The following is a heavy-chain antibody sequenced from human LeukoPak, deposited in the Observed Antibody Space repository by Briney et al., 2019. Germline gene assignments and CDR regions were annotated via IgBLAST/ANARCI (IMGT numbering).Heavy chain of an antibody. D-gene: IGHD4-17*01. CDR2: ISSSGSTI. Sequence: GGSLRLSCAASGIIFSTYSMNWVRQAPGKGLEWVSYISSSGSTIYYADSVKGRFTISRDNAKNSLYLQMNSLRAEDTAVYYCARDKNRGDYDLLAVYWGQGTLVTVSS. CDR1: GIIFSTYS. V-gene: IGHV3-48*01. J-gene: IGHJ4*02. CDR3: ARDKNRGDYDLLAVY.